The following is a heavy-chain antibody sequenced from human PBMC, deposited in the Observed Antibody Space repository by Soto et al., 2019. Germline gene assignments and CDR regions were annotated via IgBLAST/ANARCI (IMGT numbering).Heavy chain of an antibody. CDR1: GFTFSSYG. CDR3: AKLGGSADY. Sequence: QVQLVESGGGVVQPGRSLRLSCAASGFTFSSYGMHWVRQAPGKGLEWVAVISYDGSNKYYADSVKGRFTISRDNSKNTLYLQMNRLRAEDTAVYYCAKLGGSADYWGQGTLVTVSS. V-gene: IGHV3-30*18. CDR2: ISYDGSNK. D-gene: IGHD3-16*01. J-gene: IGHJ4*02.